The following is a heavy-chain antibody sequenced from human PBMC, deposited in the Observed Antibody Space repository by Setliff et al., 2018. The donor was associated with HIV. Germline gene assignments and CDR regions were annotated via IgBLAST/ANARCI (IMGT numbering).Heavy chain of an antibody. Sequence: SETLSLTCTVSGYSISDGYYWGWVRQHPGKRLEWVASIHHSRRTYHNPSLQNRVTISVNTSQNQFSPKLRSATAADTAVYYCSSGLYYSQTHSFYFYDWGLGTLVTVSS. CDR3: SSGLYYSQTHSFYFYD. D-gene: IGHD3-10*01. CDR2: IHHSRRT. CDR1: GYSISDGYY. J-gene: IGHJ4*02. V-gene: IGHV4-38-2*02.